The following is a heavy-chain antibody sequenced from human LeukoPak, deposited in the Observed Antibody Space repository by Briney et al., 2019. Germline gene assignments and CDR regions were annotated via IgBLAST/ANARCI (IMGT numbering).Heavy chain of an antibody. J-gene: IGHJ4*02. CDR2: IKSKTDGGTT. D-gene: IGHD3-10*01. CDR3: TTDWGLFPSLGY. CDR1: GFTFSNAW. Sequence: PGGSLRLSCAASGFTFSNAWMSWVRQAPGKGLEWVGRIKSKTDGGTTDYAAPVKGRFTISRDDSKNTPYLQMNSLKTEDTAVYYCTTDWGLFPSLGYWGQGTLVTVSS. V-gene: IGHV3-15*01.